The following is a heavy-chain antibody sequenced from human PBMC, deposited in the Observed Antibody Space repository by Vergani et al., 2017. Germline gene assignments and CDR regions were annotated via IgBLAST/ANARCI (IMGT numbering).Heavy chain of an antibody. J-gene: IGHJ1*01. D-gene: IGHD4-17*01. CDR1: GYSISSGYY. V-gene: IGHV4-38-2*02. CDR2: IYHSGST. CDR3: ARSTVTTRYFQH. Sequence: QMQLQESGPGLVKPSETLSLTCTVSGYSISSGYYWGWIRQPPGKGLEWIGSIYHSGSTYYNPSLKSRVTISVDTSKNQFSLKLSSVTAADTAVYYCARSTVTTRYFQHWGQGTLVTVSS.